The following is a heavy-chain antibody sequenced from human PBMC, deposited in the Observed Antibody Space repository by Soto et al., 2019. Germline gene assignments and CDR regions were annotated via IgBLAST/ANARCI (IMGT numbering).Heavy chain of an antibody. J-gene: IGHJ3*02. V-gene: IGHV3-33*06. CDR3: AKDFLGIVPDAFDI. CDR2: IWYDGSNK. D-gene: IGHD6-6*01. CDR1: GFTFSSYG. Sequence: SLRLSCAASGFTFSSYGMHWVRQAPGKGLEWVAVIWYDGSNKYYADSVKGRFTISRDNSKNTLYLQMNSLRAEDTAVYYCAKDFLGIVPDAFDIWGQGTMVTVSS.